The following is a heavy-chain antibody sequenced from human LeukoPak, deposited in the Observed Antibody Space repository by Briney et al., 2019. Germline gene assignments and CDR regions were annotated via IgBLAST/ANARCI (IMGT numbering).Heavy chain of an antibody. CDR1: GFTVSNIY. CDR3: ARGGSYFDISGYYFY. J-gene: IGHJ4*02. CDR2: IYSGGST. Sequence: PGGSLRLSCAVSGFTVSNIYMSWVRQAPGKGLEWVSIIYSGGSTSYADSVKGRFTISRDNSKNTLYLQMNSLRTEDTAVYYCARGGSYFDISGYYFYWGQGTLVTVSS. D-gene: IGHD3-22*01. V-gene: IGHV3-66*01.